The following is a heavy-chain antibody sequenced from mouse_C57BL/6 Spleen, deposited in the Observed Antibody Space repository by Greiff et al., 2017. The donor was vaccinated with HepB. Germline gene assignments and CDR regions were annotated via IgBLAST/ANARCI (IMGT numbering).Heavy chain of an antibody. Sequence: DVHLVESEGGLVQPGSSMKLSCTASGFTFSDYYMAWVRQVPEKGLEWVANINYDGSSTYYLDSLQSRFIISRDNAKNILYLQMSSLKSEDTATYYCARGGDMVTTWYFDYWGQGTTLTVSS. CDR2: INYDGSST. V-gene: IGHV5-16*01. J-gene: IGHJ2*01. D-gene: IGHD2-2*01. CDR3: ARGGDMVTTWYFDY. CDR1: GFTFSDYY.